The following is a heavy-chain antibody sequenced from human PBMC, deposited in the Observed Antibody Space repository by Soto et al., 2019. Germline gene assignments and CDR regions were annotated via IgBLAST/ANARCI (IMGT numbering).Heavy chain of an antibody. CDR2: INAGNGNT. Sequence: ASVKVSCKASGYTFTSYAMHWVRQAPGQRLEWMGWINAGNGNTKYSQKFQGRVTMTSDTSTSTVYMELSSLRSEDTAVYYCAKSLIVATTPEEYWGQGTLVTVSS. J-gene: IGHJ4*02. CDR1: GYTFTSYA. CDR3: AKSLIVATTPEEY. V-gene: IGHV1-3*01. D-gene: IGHD5-12*01.